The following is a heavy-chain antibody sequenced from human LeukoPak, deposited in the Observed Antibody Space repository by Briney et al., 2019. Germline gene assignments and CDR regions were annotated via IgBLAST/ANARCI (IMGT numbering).Heavy chain of an antibody. D-gene: IGHD1-26*01. V-gene: IGHV3-30*02. CDR2: IRYDGSNR. CDR3: AKSVSLVTYFDY. J-gene: IGHJ4*02. Sequence: GGSLRLSCAASGFTFSSYGMHWVRQAPGKGLEWVAFIRYDGSNRYYADSVKGRFTISRDNSKNTLYLQMNSLRAEDTAVYYCAKSVSLVTYFDYWGQGTLVTVSS. CDR1: GFTFSSYG.